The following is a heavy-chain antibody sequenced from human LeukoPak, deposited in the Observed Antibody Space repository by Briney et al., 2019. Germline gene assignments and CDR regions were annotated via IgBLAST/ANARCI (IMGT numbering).Heavy chain of an antibody. CDR1: GFIFRSYY. V-gene: IGHV3-7*01. CDR3: ARYCSSSRCHDAFDI. Sequence: GGSLRLSCTASGFIFRSYYMSWVRQAPGKGLEWVANIKHDGSEKDYVDSLKGRFTISRDNAKNSLYLQMNSLRAEDTAVYHCARYCSSSRCHDAFDIWGQGKMVTGSS. D-gene: IGHD2-2*01. CDR2: IKHDGSEK. J-gene: IGHJ3*02.